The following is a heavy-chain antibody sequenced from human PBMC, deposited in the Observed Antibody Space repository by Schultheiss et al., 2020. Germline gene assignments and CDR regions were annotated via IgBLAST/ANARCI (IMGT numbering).Heavy chain of an antibody. Sequence: GESLKISCAASGFTFSSYGMHWVRQAPGKGLEWVAVISYDGSNKYYADSVKGRFTISRDNSKNTLYLQMNSLRAEDTAVYYCARGAAWNYVWGSYRYMLDYWGQGTLVTVSS. V-gene: IGHV3-30*03. D-gene: IGHD3-16*02. CDR1: GFTFSSYG. J-gene: IGHJ4*02. CDR2: ISYDGSNK. CDR3: ARGAAWNYVWGSYRYMLDY.